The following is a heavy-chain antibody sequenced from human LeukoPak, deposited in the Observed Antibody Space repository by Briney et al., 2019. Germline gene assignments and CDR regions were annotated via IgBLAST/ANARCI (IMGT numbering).Heavy chain of an antibody. CDR2: ISSSSSTI. J-gene: IGHJ4*02. CDR3: ARDLRQQLVY. CDR1: GFTFSSYS. Sequence: GGSLRLSCAASGFTFSSYSMNWVRQAPGKGLEWVSYISSSSSTIYYADSVKGRFTISRDNAKNSLYLQMNSLRAEDTAVYYCARDLRQQLVYWGQGTLVTVSS. D-gene: IGHD6-13*01. V-gene: IGHV3-48*04.